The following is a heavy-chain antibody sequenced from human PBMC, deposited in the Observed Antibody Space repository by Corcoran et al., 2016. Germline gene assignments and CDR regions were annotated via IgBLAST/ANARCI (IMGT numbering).Heavy chain of an antibody. CDR3: ARGHFGDYK. CDR1: GFTFNSNW. J-gene: IGHJ4*02. V-gene: IGHV3-7*02. D-gene: IGHD4-17*01. CDR2: IREDGSEG. Sequence: EVQLVESGGALVQSGGSLRLSCAASGFTFNSNWMGWVRQAPGKGLEWVASIREDGSEGNCVDSVKGRFTISRDNAKNSLYLQMNSLRVEDTDLYYCARGHFGDYKWGQGTLVTVSS.